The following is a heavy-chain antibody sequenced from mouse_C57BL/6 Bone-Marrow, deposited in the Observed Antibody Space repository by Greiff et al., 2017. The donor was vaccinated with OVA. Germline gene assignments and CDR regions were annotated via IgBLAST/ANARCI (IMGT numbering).Heavy chain of an antibody. CDR1: GYTFTSYW. D-gene: IGHD4-1*01. Sequence: QVHVKQPGAELVKPGASVKLSCKASGYTFTSYWMHWVKQRPGQGLEWIGMIHPNSGSTNYNEKFKSKATLTVDKSSSTAYMQLSSLTSEDSAVYYCAGLGFFDYWGQGTTLTVSS. V-gene: IGHV1-64*01. CDR3: AGLGFFDY. J-gene: IGHJ2*01. CDR2: IHPNSGST.